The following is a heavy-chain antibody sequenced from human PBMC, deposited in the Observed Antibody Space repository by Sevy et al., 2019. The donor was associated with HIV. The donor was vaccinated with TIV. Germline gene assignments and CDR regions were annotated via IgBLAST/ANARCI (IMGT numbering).Heavy chain of an antibody. D-gene: IGHD3-3*01. CDR3: ATDLFSGTNF. J-gene: IGHJ4*02. Sequence: GGSLRLSCVASGFSFSSYWMSWVRQAPGKGLEWVANIKQDGSEQYYVDSVKGRFTISRDNAKNSLDLQMNSLRAEDTALYYCATDLFSGTNFWGQGTLVTVSS. CDR2: IKQDGSEQ. V-gene: IGHV3-7*01. CDR1: GFSFSSYW.